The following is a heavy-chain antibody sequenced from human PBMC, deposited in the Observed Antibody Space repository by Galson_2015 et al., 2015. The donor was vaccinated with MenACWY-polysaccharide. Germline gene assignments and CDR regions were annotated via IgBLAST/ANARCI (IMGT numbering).Heavy chain of an antibody. CDR1: GGSFSGYY. Sequence: ETLSLTCAVYGGSFSGYYYNWIRQPPGKGLEWIGEINSSGSTNYNPSLKSRVTISIDTFKNQFSLKANSVTAADTAVYYCARRYSSGWYYFDTWGQGTLVIVSS. CDR2: INSSGST. CDR3: ARRYSSGWYYFDT. J-gene: IGHJ4*02. V-gene: IGHV4-34*01. D-gene: IGHD6-19*01.